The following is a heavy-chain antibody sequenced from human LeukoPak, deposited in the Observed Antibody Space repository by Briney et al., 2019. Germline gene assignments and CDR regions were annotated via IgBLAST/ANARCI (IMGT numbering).Heavy chain of an antibody. J-gene: IGHJ4*02. V-gene: IGHV4-39*07. CDR2: IYYSGST. Sequence: SETLSLTCTVSGGSISSSSYYWGWIRQPPGKGLEWIGYIYYSGSTYYNPSLKSRVTISVDTSKNQFSLKLSSVTAADTAVYYCARDRSVGATSDYWDQGTLVTVSS. CDR3: ARDRSVGATSDY. CDR1: GGSISSSSYY. D-gene: IGHD1-26*01.